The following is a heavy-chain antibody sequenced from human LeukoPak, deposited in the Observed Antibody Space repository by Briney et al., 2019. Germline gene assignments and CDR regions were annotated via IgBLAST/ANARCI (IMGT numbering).Heavy chain of an antibody. D-gene: IGHD3/OR15-3a*01. CDR2: INWNGGST. J-gene: IGHJ4*02. CDR3: ARVFWAGSSNYFDY. V-gene: IGHV3-20*01. Sequence: GGSLRLSCAASGFTFDDYGMSWVRQAPGKGLEWVSGINWNGGSTGYADSVKGRFTISRDNAKNSLYLQMNSLRAEDTALYHCARVFWAGSSNYFDYWGREPWSPSPQ. CDR1: GFTFDDYG.